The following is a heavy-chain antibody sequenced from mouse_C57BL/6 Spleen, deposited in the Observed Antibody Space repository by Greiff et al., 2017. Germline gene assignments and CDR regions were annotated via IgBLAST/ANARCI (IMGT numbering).Heavy chain of an antibody. J-gene: IGHJ4*01. CDR3: AKVNHYYAMDY. D-gene: IGHD2-2*01. CDR1: GYTFTSYW. CDR2: IHPNSGST. V-gene: IGHV1-64*01. Sequence: VQLQQPGAELVKPGASVKLSCKASGYTFTSYWMHWVKQRPGQGLEWIGMIHPNSGSTNYNEKFKSKATLTVDKSSSTAYMQLSSLTSEDSAVYYCAKVNHYYAMDYWGQGTSVTVSS.